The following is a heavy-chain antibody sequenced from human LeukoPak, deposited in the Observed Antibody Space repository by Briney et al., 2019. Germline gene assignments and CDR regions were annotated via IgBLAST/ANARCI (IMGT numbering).Heavy chain of an antibody. CDR2: IVVGSGNT. Sequence: SVKVSCKASGFTFTSSAMQWVRQPRGQRLEWIGWIVVGSGNTNYAQKFQERVTITRDMSTSTAYMELSSLRSEDTAVYYCARDLGYCSGGSCYPDAFDIWGQGTMVTVSS. CDR3: ARDLGYCSGGSCYPDAFDI. CDR1: GFTFTSSA. D-gene: IGHD2-15*01. V-gene: IGHV1-58*02. J-gene: IGHJ3*02.